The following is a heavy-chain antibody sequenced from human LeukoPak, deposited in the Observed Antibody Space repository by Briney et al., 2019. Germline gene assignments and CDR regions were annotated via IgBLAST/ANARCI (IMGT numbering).Heavy chain of an antibody. Sequence: GESLKISCEGSGYDFPSYWVAWVRQVPGKGLEWLGIIYPGDSTTRYNPSFQGQVTISADKSISTAYLQWSSLKASDTAMYYCARLDGQGAFDIWGQGTMVTVSS. CDR3: ARLDGQGAFDI. CDR2: IYPGDSTT. D-gene: IGHD4-17*01. V-gene: IGHV5-51*01. CDR1: GYDFPSYW. J-gene: IGHJ3*02.